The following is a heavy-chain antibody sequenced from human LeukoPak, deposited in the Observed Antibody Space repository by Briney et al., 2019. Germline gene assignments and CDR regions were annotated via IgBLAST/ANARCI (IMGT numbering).Heavy chain of an antibody. D-gene: IGHD1-26*01. Sequence: GGSLRLSCAVSGFTFSNAWMSWVRQAPGKGLEWVGRIKSKTDGGTTDYAAPVKGRFTISRDDSKNTLYLQMNSLKTEDTAVYYCTTDSRPWELRALDYWGQGTLVTVSS. CDR3: TTDSRPWELRALDY. V-gene: IGHV3-15*01. CDR1: GFTFSNAW. J-gene: IGHJ4*02. CDR2: IKSKTDGGTT.